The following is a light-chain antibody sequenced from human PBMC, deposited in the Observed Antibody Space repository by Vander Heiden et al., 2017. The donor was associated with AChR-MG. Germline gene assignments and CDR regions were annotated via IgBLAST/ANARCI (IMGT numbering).Light chain of an antibody. CDR2: EAS. J-gene: IGKJ4*01. CDR1: QSVSSF. Sequence: EIVLTQSPATLSLSPGERATLSCRASQSVSSFLAWYQQKPGQAPRLLIYEASNRATGIPARFSGSGSGSDFTLTITSLEPEDFAVYYCQQRSGWRLTFGGGTKVEIK. CDR3: QQRSGWRLT. V-gene: IGKV3-11*01.